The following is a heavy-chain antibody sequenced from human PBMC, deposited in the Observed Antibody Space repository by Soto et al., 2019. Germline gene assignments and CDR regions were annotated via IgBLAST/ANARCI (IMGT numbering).Heavy chain of an antibody. D-gene: IGHD2-15*01. J-gene: IGHJ4*02. CDR3: ARDHCSGGSCYRGNDY. Sequence: EVQLVESGGGLIQPGGSLRLSCAASGFTVSSNYMSWVRQAPGKGLEWVSVIYSGGSTYYADSVKGRFTISRDNSKNTRYLQMNSLRAEDTAVYYCARDHCSGGSCYRGNDYWGQGTLVTVSS. V-gene: IGHV3-53*01. CDR1: GFTVSSNY. CDR2: IYSGGST.